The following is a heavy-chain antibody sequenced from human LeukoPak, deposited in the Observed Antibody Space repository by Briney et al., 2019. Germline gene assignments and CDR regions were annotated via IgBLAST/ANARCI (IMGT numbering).Heavy chain of an antibody. V-gene: IGHV1-69*13. Sequence: SVRVSCKTSGDTFSYHSISWVRQAPGQGLQWLGGIIPHVGSPRYSERFQDRITITADESTTTAYLDLSSLRSDDTAVYYCARGGLVYDFLTGYYAPGLEYFHHWGQGTLVTVSS. CDR2: IIPHVGSP. CDR1: GDTFSYHS. CDR3: ARGGLVYDFLTGYYAPGLEYFHH. J-gene: IGHJ1*01. D-gene: IGHD3/OR15-3a*01.